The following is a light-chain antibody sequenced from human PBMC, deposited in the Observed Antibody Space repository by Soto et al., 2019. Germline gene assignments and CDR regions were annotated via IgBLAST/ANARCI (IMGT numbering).Light chain of an antibody. Sequence: EIVMTQSPATLSVSPGERATLSCRASQSVSSNLAWYQQKPGQAPRLLIYGASTRATGIPARFSGSGSGTEFTLTISSLQSEDFAVYYCQQYNNWPQLTFGQGTRREIK. V-gene: IGKV3-15*01. CDR1: QSVSSN. CDR3: QQYNNWPQLT. J-gene: IGKJ5*01. CDR2: GAS.